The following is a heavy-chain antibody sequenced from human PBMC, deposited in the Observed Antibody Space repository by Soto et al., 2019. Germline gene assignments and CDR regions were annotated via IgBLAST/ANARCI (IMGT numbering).Heavy chain of an antibody. D-gene: IGHD1-1*01. CDR2: INPSGGST. Sequence: QVQLVQSGAEVKKPGASVKVSCETSGYTFTTYYMHWVRRAPGQGLEWMGMINPSGGSTTYAQTFQGRVTMTSDTSTRTIYMELSSLRRDDTAIYYGARRAYNSANMDVWGQGTTVTVSS. J-gene: IGHJ6*02. CDR3: ARRAYNSANMDV. V-gene: IGHV1-46*01. CDR1: GYTFTTYY.